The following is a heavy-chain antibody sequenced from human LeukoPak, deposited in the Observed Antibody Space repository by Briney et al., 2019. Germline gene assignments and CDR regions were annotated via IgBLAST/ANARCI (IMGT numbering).Heavy chain of an antibody. CDR3: ATPKYYYDSSGYYGYSDAFDI. D-gene: IGHD3-22*01. J-gene: IGHJ3*02. V-gene: IGHV1-2*02. CDR1: GYTFTGYY. Sequence: ASVKVSCKASGYTFTGYYMHWVRQAPGQGLEWMGWINPNSGGTNYAQKFQGRVTMTRDTSISTAYMELSRLRSDDTAVYYCATPKYYYDSSGYYGYSDAFDIWGQGTMVTVSS. CDR2: INPNSGGT.